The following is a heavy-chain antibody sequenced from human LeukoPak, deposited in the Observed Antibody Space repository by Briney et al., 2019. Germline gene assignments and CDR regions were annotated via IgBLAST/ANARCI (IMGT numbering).Heavy chain of an antibody. CDR1: GFAFSIYW. CDR2: IKQDGSEK. V-gene: IGHV3-7*01. CDR3: ARDMDFDY. D-gene: IGHD3-10*01. J-gene: IGHJ4*02. Sequence: PGGSLRLSCAASGFAFSIYWMSWVRQAPGKGLEWLANIKQDGSEKYYVDSVKGRFTISRDNAKNSLYLQMDSLRAEDTAVYYCARDMDFDYWGQGTLVTVSS.